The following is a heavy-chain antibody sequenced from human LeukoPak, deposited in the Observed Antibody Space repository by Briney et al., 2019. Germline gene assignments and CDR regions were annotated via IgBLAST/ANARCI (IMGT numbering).Heavy chain of an antibody. V-gene: IGHV3-23*01. CDR2: IRDSGGST. CDR1: GFTFAGYA. J-gene: IGHJ4*02. Sequence: GGSLRLSCAASGFTFAGYALSWVRQAPGKGLEWVSAIRDSGGSTYYADSVRGRFTISRDNSKNTLYLQMSSLRAEDTAVYYCAKDSRTNYYCLLDYWGQGTLVTVSS. CDR3: AKDSRTNYYCLLDY. D-gene: IGHD3-10*01.